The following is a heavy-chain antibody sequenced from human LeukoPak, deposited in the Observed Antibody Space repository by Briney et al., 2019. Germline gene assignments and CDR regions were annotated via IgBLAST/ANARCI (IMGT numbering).Heavy chain of an antibody. CDR3: ARDSGDVYTEDYFDY. Sequence: GASVKVSCKASGYTFTGYYMHWVRQAPGQGLEWMGWINPNSGGTNYAQKFQGRATITRDTSASTAYMELSSLRSEDMAVYYCARDSGDVYTEDYFDYWGQGTLVTVSS. CDR1: GYTFTGYY. V-gene: IGHV1-2*02. CDR2: INPNSGGT. J-gene: IGHJ4*02. D-gene: IGHD5-24*01.